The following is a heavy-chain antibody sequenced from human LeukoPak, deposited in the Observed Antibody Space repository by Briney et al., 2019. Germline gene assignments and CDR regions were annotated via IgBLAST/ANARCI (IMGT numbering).Heavy chain of an antibody. J-gene: IGHJ1*01. D-gene: IGHD4-23*01. V-gene: IGHV3-74*03. Sequence: GRSLRLSCGASGFTVSSNYMSWVRQAPGKGLECVAGINTDGSSTMYAESVNGRFTISRDNAKNTLYLQMKSLKGEDTAVYLYYGGNAEHWGQGTLVTVSS. CDR1: GFTVSSNY. CDR3: YGGNAEH. CDR2: INTDGSST.